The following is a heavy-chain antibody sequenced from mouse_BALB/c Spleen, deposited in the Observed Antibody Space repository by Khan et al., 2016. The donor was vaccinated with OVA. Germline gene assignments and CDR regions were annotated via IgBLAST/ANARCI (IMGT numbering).Heavy chain of an antibody. CDR2: ISGDSNTI. CDR3: ATSYFYGYYFDY. J-gene: IGHJ2*01. D-gene: IGHD1-1*01. V-gene: IGHV5-17*02. Sequence: EVELVESGGGLVQPGGSRKLSCAASGFTFSSYGMHWVRQAPEKGLELVAYISGDSNTIYSADTVKGRFTISRDNPKNTLFLQMTSLMSEDTARYYCATSYFYGYYFDYWGPGTTLTVSS. CDR1: GFTFSSYG.